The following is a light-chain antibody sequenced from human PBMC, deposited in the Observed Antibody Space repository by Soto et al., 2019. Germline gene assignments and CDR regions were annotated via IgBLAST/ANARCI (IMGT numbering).Light chain of an antibody. CDR1: TSNIGSNY. Sequence: QSVLTQPPSASGTPGQGVTISCSGSTSNIGSNYVYWYQQLPGAAPKLLIYRNNQRPSGVPDRFSGSKSGTSASLCISGLRSDDEADYFCATWDDSLNGFYVFGTGIKVTVL. J-gene: IGLJ1*01. CDR2: RNN. V-gene: IGLV1-47*01. CDR3: ATWDDSLNGFYV.